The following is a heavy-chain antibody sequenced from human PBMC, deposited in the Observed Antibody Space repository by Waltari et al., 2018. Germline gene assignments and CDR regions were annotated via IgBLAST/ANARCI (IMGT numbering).Heavy chain of an antibody. CDR2: IYYSGST. D-gene: IGHD4-4*01. Sequence: VQLVESGGGLVQPGGSLRLSCAASGFTFSSYWMSWVRQAPGKGLEWIGSIYYSGSTYYNPSLKSRVTISVDTSKNQFSLKLSSVTAADTAVYYCARDEGDYGSNYEYWGQGTLVTVSS. CDR1: GFTFSSYW. V-gene: IGHV4-39*07. CDR3: ARDEGDYGSNYEY. J-gene: IGHJ4*02.